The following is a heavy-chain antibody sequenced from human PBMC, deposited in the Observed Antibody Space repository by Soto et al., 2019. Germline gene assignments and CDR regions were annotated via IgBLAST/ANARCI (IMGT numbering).Heavy chain of an antibody. V-gene: IGHV1-8*01. Sequence: GASVKVSCKASGYTLTSYDINWVRQATGQGLEWMGWMNPNSGNTGYAQKFQGRVTMTRNTSISTAYMELSSLRSEDTAVYYCARGQLAFSSSWYLDAFDIWGQGTMVTVSS. CDR2: MNPNSGNT. CDR3: ARGQLAFSSSWYLDAFDI. D-gene: IGHD6-13*01. CDR1: GYTLTSYD. J-gene: IGHJ3*02.